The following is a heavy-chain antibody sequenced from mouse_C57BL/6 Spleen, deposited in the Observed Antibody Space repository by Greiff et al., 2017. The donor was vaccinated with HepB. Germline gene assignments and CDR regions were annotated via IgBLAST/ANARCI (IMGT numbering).Heavy chain of an antibody. CDR3: ARSRTGRDYFDY. D-gene: IGHD4-1*01. V-gene: IGHV1-64*01. CDR1: GYTFTSYW. CDR2: IHPNSGST. J-gene: IGHJ2*01. Sequence: QVQLQQSGAELVKPGASVKLSCKASGYTFTSYWMHWVKQRPGQGLEWIGMIHPNSGSTNYNEKFKSKATLTVDKSSSTAYMQLSSLTSEDSAVYYCARSRTGRDYFDYWGQGTTLTVSS.